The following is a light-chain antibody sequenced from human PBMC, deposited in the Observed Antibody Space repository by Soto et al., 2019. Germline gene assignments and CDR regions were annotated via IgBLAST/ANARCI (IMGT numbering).Light chain of an antibody. CDR2: GAS. CDR3: QQYNDWPPIT. V-gene: IGKV3-15*01. J-gene: IGKJ5*01. Sequence: EIVMTQSPATLSVSPGERASLSCRASQSVSSNLAWYQQKPGQPPRLVIYGASTRATGVPARFSGSGSGTEFTLTISSLQTEDFAVYYCQQYNDWPPITFGQGTRLEIK. CDR1: QSVSSN.